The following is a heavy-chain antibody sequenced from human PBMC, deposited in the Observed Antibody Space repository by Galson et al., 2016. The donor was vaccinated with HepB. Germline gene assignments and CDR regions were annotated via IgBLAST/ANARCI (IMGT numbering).Heavy chain of an antibody. CDR1: GFTFSNYG. V-gene: IGHV3-33*08. J-gene: IGHJ4*02. CDR3: ARDGANYYDSNGFAY. D-gene: IGHD3-22*01. CDR2: IWYDGTTK. Sequence: SLRLSCAASGFTFSNYGMHWVRQAPGRGLEWVAVIWYDGTTKYYVDSVKGRFTISRDNSKNTVYLQMNSLRAEDTAVYYCARDGANYYDSNGFAYWGQGTLVTVSS.